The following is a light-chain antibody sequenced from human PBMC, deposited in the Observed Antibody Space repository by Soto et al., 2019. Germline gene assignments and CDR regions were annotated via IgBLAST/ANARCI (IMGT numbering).Light chain of an antibody. CDR3: QQSYSTPPGT. J-gene: IGKJ2*01. Sequence: DIQMTQSPSSLSASVGDRVTITCRASQSISRYLYWYQQKPGKAPKLLIYAASSLQGGVPSRFSGSGSGTDFTLTISSLQPEDFATYYCQQSYSTPPGTFGQGTKLEIK. CDR1: QSISRY. CDR2: AAS. V-gene: IGKV1-39*01.